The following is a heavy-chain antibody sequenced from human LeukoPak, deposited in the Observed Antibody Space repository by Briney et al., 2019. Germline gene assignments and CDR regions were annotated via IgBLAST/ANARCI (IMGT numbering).Heavy chain of an antibody. CDR3: TTYYDSGPSKD. CDR2: INKNGGDQ. J-gene: IGHJ4*02. V-gene: IGHV3-7*05. Sequence: GGSLRLSCAASGFTFGIYWMTGGRQAPGKGLEWVANINKNGGDQYYGDSVKGRFTISRDNTKNSLYLQMNSLRAEDTAMYYCTTYYDSGPSKDWGQGTLVTVSS. D-gene: IGHD3-22*01. CDR1: GFTFGIYW.